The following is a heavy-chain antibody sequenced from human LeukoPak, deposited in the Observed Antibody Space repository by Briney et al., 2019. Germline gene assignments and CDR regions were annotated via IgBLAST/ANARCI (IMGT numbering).Heavy chain of an antibody. CDR2: IRYDGSNK. V-gene: IGHV3-30*02. D-gene: IGHD3-22*01. CDR3: AKDFIGYYYDSSGPLDY. J-gene: IGHJ4*02. Sequence: SGGSLRLSCAASGFTFSRYGMHWVRQAPGKGLEWVAFIRYDGSNKYYSVSVKGRFSISRDNSKYTLYLQINSLRAEDTALYYCAKDFIGYYYDSSGPLDYWGQGTLVTVSS. CDR1: GFTFSRYG.